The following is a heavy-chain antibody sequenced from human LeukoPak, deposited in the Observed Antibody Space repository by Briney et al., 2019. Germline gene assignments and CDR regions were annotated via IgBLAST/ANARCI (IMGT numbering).Heavy chain of an antibody. CDR2: ISHSGTT. D-gene: IGHD2/OR15-2a*01. Sequence: SETLSLTCGVSGGSIDITNYWGWARQAPGKGLEWIGEISHSGTTNYNPSLRSRVTMFLDRANNQFSLSLTSVTAADSAVYYCTRENRPFCPFAYWGQGVLVTVSS. CDR3: TRENRPFCPFAY. J-gene: IGHJ4*02. CDR1: GGSIDITNY. V-gene: IGHV4-4*02.